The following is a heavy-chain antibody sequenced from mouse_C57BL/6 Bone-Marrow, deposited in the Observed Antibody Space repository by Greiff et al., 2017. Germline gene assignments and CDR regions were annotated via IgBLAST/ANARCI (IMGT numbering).Heavy chain of an antibody. J-gene: IGHJ2*01. CDR1: GFTFSSYG. V-gene: IGHV5-6*01. CDR2: ISSGGSYT. Sequence: EVKLQESGGDLVKPGGSLKLSCAASGFTFSSYGMSWVRQTPDKRLEWVATISSGGSYTYYPDSVKGRFTISRDNAKNTLYLQMSSLKSEDTAMYSCARYINLDYWGQGTTLTVSS. D-gene: IGHD1-1*01. CDR3: ARYINLDY.